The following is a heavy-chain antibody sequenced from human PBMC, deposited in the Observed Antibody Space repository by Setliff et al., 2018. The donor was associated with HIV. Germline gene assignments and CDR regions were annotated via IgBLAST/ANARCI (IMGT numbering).Heavy chain of an antibody. CDR2: ISSSSSYI. CDR3: AGSRGYFVQAD. Sequence: GGSLRLSCAASRFTFSSYTMNWVRQAPGKGLEWVSSISSSSSYIYYADSVKGRFTISRDNARNSVYLQMNSLRAEDTAVYYCAGSRGYFVQADWGQGTLVTVSS. CDR1: RFTFSSYT. J-gene: IGHJ4*02. D-gene: IGHD3-22*01. V-gene: IGHV3-21*06.